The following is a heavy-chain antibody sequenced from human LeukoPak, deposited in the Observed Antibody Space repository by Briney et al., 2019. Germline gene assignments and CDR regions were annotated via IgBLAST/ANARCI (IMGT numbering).Heavy chain of an antibody. D-gene: IGHD5-12*01. CDR1: GFTFSRYG. CDR2: IRYDGSNK. Sequence: GGSLRLSCAASGFTFSRYGMHWVRQAPGKGLEWVAFIRYDGSNKYYADSVKGRFTISRDNSKNTLYLQMNSLRAEDTAVYYCAKGGREYSGYDLYYFDYWGQGTLVTVSS. V-gene: IGHV3-30*02. J-gene: IGHJ4*02. CDR3: AKGGREYSGYDLYYFDY.